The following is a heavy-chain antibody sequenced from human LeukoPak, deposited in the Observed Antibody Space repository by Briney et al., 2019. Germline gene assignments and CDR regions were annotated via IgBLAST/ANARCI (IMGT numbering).Heavy chain of an antibody. J-gene: IGHJ4*02. CDR1: GFAFSSYW. V-gene: IGHV3-21*01. CDR3: ARESDGDYYFDY. D-gene: IGHD4-17*01. CDR2: ISSSSSYI. Sequence: PGGSLRLSCVASGFAFSSYWMHWVRQAPGKGLVWVSSISSSSSYIYYADSVKGRFTISRDNAKNSLYLQMHSLRAEDSALYYCARESDGDYYFDYWGQGTLVTVSS.